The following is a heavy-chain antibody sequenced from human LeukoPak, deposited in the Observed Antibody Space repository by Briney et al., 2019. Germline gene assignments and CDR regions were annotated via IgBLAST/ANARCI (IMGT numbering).Heavy chain of an antibody. CDR3: AKGVRSGTYYNCFDP. Sequence: PGGSLRLSCVASGFTLDDSALHWVRQAPGKGLEWISLISGDGDNTYYADSVKGRFTFSRYTSTNSLYLQMNSLRAEDTAFYYCAKGVRSGTYYNCFDPWGQGTLVTVSS. CDR1: GFTLDDSA. J-gene: IGHJ5*02. D-gene: IGHD1-26*01. CDR2: ISGDGDNT. V-gene: IGHV3-43*02.